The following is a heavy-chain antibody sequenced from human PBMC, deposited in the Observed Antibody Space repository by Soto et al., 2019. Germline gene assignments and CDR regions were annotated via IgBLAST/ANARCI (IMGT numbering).Heavy chain of an antibody. V-gene: IGHV4-61*01. Sequence: KPSETLSLTCTVSGGSVSSGSYYWSWIRQPPGKGLEWIGYIYYSGSTNYNPSLKSRVTISVDTSKNQFSLKLSSVTAADTAVYYCARVPDYYDSSGYYHVLDYWGQGTLVTVSS. CDR2: IYYSGST. CDR1: GGSVSSGSYY. D-gene: IGHD3-22*01. J-gene: IGHJ4*02. CDR3: ARVPDYYDSSGYYHVLDY.